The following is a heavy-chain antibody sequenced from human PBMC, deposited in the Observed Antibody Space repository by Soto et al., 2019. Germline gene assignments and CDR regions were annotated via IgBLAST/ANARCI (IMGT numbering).Heavy chain of an antibody. J-gene: IGHJ6*02. V-gene: IGHV5-51*01. CDR3: ARLPPSAITAMVTVYYYGMDV. D-gene: IGHD5-18*01. CDR2: IYPGDSDT. Sequence: PGESLKISCQASGYTFTKYWVGWVRQMPGKGLEWMGIIYPGDSDTRYSPSFQGQVTISADKSISTAYLQWSSLKASDTAMYYCARLPPSAITAMVTVYYYGMDVWGQGTTVTVSS. CDR1: GYTFTKYW.